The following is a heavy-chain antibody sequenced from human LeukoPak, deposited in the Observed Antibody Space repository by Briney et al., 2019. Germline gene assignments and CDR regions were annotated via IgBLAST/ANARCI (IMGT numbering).Heavy chain of an antibody. J-gene: IGHJ4*02. V-gene: IGHV3-11*04. CDR1: GFPFTRFY. CDR3: ARKDFSSGSFSY. CDR2: IGLSGSPL. D-gene: IGHD3-22*01. Sequence: GGSLRLSCAVSGFPFTRFYMSWIRQAPGKGLEWISYIGLSGSPLDYADSVRGRFTISRDNAKNSLYLEMSSLRAEDTAVYYCARKDFSSGSFSYWGQGTLVTVSS.